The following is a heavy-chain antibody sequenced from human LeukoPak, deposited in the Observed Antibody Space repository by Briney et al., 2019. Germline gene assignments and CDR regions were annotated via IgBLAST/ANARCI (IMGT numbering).Heavy chain of an antibody. CDR2: INPNSGGT. CDR1: GYTFTGYY. D-gene: IGHD2-15*01. J-gene: IGHJ6*03. CDR3: AKLRYCSGGSCYGGYYMDV. Sequence: ASVKVSCKASGYTFTGYYMHWVRQAPGQGLEWMGWINPNSGGTNYAQKFQGRVTMTRDTSISTAYMELSRLRSDDTAVYYCAKLRYCSGGSCYGGYYMDVWGKGTTVTVSS. V-gene: IGHV1-2*02.